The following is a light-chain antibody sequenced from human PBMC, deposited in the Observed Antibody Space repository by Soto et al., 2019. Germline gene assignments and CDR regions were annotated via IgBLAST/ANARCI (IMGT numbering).Light chain of an antibody. CDR2: DVS. CDR1: SSDVGAYNY. CDR3: SSYAGSVYV. J-gene: IGLJ1*01. V-gene: IGLV2-8*01. Sequence: QSVLTQPPSASGSPGQSVSISCTGTSSDVGAYNYVSWYQQHPGKAPKLMIYDVSKRPSGVPDRFSGSKSGNTASLTVSGLQAEDAADYYCSSYAGSVYVFGTGTKVXVL.